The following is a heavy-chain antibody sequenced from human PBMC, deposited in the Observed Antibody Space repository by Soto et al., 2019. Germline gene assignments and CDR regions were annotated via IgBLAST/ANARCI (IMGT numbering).Heavy chain of an antibody. CDR2: IYYSGNT. J-gene: IGHJ5*02. CDR1: GGSISSYY. D-gene: IGHD6-6*01. V-gene: IGHV4-59*08. Sequence: LSLTCTVSGGSISSYYWSWIRQPPGKGLEWIGYIYYSGNTNYNPPLKSRVTISVDTSKNQFSLKLSSVTAADTAVYYCARTNIAASIWFDPWGQGTLVTVSS. CDR3: ARTNIAASIWFDP.